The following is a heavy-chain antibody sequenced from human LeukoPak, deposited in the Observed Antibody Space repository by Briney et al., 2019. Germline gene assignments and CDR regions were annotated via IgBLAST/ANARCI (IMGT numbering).Heavy chain of an antibody. CDR1: GYTFSNYW. CDR2: IKQDESEK. D-gene: IGHD2-15*01. CDR3: ATPVGGVWSFDY. Sequence: PGGSLRLSCAASGYTFSNYWMTWVRQAPGKGLEWVANIKQDESEKYYVDSVKGRFTVSRDNSKNSVYLQMNSLRAEDTAIYYCATPVGGVWSFDYWGQGTLVTVSS. J-gene: IGHJ4*02. V-gene: IGHV3-7*01.